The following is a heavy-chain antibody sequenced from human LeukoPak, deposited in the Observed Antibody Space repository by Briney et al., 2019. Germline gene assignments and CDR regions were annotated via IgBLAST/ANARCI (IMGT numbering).Heavy chain of an antibody. CDR1: GGSISSGDYS. V-gene: IGHV4-30-2*01. CDR2: IYRSGST. J-gene: IGHJ4*02. D-gene: IGHD6-13*01. Sequence: SQTLSLTCAVSGGSISSGDYSWNWIRQPPGKGLEWIGYIYRSGSTYYNPSLKSRVTISLDMSKNQFSLKLSSMTAADTAVYFCARGSGGYYFDYWAQGTLVPVSS. CDR3: ARGSGGYYFDY.